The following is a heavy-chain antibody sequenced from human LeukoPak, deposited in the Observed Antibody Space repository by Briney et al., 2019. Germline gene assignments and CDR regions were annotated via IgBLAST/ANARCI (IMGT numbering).Heavy chain of an antibody. CDR1: GFTFSNSG. CDR3: ARDDCSTSSCQKHQNWFDP. CDR2: ISYDGSNK. Sequence: PGGSLRLSCAASGFTFSNSGMHWVRQAPGKGLEWVAVISYDGSNKYYADSVKGRFTISRDNSKNTLYLQMNSLRAEDTAVYYCARDDCSTSSCQKHQNWFDPWGQGTLVTVSS. V-gene: IGHV3-30*19. D-gene: IGHD2-2*01. J-gene: IGHJ5*02.